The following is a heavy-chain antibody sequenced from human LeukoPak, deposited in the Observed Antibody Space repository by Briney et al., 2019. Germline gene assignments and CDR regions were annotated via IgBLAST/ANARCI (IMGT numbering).Heavy chain of an antibody. J-gene: IGHJ4*02. V-gene: IGHV1-2*06. CDR3: ARASDKYDHYFDY. CDR1: GYTFTGYY. CDR2: INPNSGGT. Sequence: ASVKVSCKASGYTFTGYYMHWVRQAPGQGLEWMGRINPNSGGTSYAQKFQGRVTMTRDTSISTAYMELSRLRSDDTAVYYCARASDKYDHYFDYWGQGTLVTVSS. D-gene: IGHD3-3*01.